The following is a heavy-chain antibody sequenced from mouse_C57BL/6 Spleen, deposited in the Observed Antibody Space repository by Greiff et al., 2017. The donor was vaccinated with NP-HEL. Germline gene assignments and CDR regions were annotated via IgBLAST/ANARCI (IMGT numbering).Heavy chain of an antibody. Sequence: DVKLVESGGGLVKPGGSLKLSCAASGFTFSSYAMSWVRQTPEKRLEWVATISDGGSYTYYPDNVKGRFTISRDNAKNNLYLQMSHLKSEDTAMYYCAREGAAQGFAYWGQGTLVTVSA. V-gene: IGHV5-4*01. D-gene: IGHD3-1*01. CDR1: GFTFSSYA. CDR2: ISDGGSYT. CDR3: AREGAAQGFAY. J-gene: IGHJ3*01.